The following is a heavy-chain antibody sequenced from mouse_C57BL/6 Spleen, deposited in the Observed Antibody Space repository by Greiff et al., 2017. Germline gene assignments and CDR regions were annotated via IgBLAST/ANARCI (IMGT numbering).Heavy chain of an antibody. D-gene: IGHD1-1*01. CDR1: GYTFTDYN. J-gene: IGHJ4*01. V-gene: IGHV1-22*01. CDR3: ARTGITTVVATNAMDY. CDR2: INPNNGGT. Sequence: EVQLVESGPELVKPGASVKMSCKASGYTFTDYNMHWVKQSHGKSLEWIGYINPNNGGTSYNQKFKGKATLTVNKSSSTAYMELRSLTSEDSAVYYCARTGITTVVATNAMDYWGQGTSVTVSS.